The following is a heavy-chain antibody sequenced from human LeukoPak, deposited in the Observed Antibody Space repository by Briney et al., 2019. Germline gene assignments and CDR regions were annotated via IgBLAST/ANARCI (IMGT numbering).Heavy chain of an antibody. CDR2: ISYDGSNE. CDR1: GFTFSSYA. J-gene: IGHJ4*02. V-gene: IGHV3-30-3*01. CDR3: ARDLGY. Sequence: ALRLSFAASGFTFSSYAMSWVRQAPGKGLEWVAVISYDGSNEYYADSVKGRFTISRDNSKNTLYLQMNSLRAEDTAVYYCARDLGYWGQGTLVTVSS.